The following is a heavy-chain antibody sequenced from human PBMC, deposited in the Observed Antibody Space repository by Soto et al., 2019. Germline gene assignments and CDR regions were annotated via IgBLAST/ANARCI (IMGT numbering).Heavy chain of an antibody. CDR2: ISYDGSNK. CDR1: GFTFSSYG. D-gene: IGHD1-26*01. CDR3: ANFPKQQGSYYGYGMDV. V-gene: IGHV3-30*18. J-gene: IGHJ6*02. Sequence: QPGGSLRLSCAASGFTFSSYGMHWVRQAPGKGLEWVAVISYDGSNKYYADSVKGRFTISRDNSKNTLYLQMNSLRAEDTAVYYCANFPKQQGSYYGYGMDVWGQGTTVTVSS.